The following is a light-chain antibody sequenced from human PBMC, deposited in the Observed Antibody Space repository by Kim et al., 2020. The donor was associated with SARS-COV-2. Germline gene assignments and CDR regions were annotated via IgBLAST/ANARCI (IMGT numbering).Light chain of an antibody. CDR1: QGISSS. CDR2: EVS. Sequence: SDGGTVMITCPASQGISSSLAWYQEKSGKSSRLLNYEVSNLDIGAPSRFSGARSGTDFTLTLSSLQPEDFATYYCQHFHRYPYTFGQGTKLEI. J-gene: IGKJ2*01. CDR3: QHFHRYPYT. V-gene: IGKV1-13*02.